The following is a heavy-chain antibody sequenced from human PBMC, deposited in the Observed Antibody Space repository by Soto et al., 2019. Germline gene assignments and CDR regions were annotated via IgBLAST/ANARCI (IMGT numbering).Heavy chain of an antibody. V-gene: IGHV4-4*02. CDR2: IFHTGTT. Sequence: KPSETLSLTCAVSGDSISSPKWWSWVRQPPGKGLEWIGEIFHTGTTNYNPSLTSRVTISVDKSRNQFSLKVTSVTAADTAVYYCARGLIQWLAPDPWGQGALVTVSS. D-gene: IGHD6-19*01. J-gene: IGHJ5*02. CDR3: ARGLIQWLAPDP. CDR1: GDSISSPKW.